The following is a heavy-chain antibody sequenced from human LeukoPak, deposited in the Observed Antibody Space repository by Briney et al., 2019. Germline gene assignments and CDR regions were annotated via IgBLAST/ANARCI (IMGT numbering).Heavy chain of an antibody. CDR2: IIPIFGTA. CDR3: AREEYGSGSYSYYMDV. V-gene: IGHV1-69*05. D-gene: IGHD3-10*01. CDR1: GGTFSSYA. J-gene: IGHJ6*03. Sequence: SVKVSCKASGGTFSSYAISWVRQAPGQGLEWMGRIIPIFGTANYAQKFQGRVTITTDESTSTAYMELSSLRTEDTAVYYCAREEYGSGSYSYYMDVWGKGTTVTVSS.